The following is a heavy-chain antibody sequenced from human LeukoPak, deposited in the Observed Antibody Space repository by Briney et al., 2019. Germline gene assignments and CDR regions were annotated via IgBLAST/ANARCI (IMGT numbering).Heavy chain of an antibody. CDR2: IYYSGST. CDR1: GGSISSYY. V-gene: IGHV4-59*08. D-gene: IGHD6-19*01. CDR3: ARGRSRYSSGWYSDFQH. Sequence: PSETLSLTCTVSGGSISSYYWSWIRQPPGKGLEWIGYIYYSGSTNYNPSLKSRVTISVDTSKNQFSLKLSSVTAADTAVYYCARGRSRYSSGWYSDFQHWGQGTLVTVSS. J-gene: IGHJ1*01.